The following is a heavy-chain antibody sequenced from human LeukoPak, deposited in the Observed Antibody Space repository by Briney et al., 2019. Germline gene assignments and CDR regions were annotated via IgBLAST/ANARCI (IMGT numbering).Heavy chain of an antibody. CDR1: GGSISSGGYS. J-gene: IGHJ4*02. Sequence: PSETLSLTCAVSGGSISSGGYSWRWIRQPPGKGLEWIGYIYHSGSTYYNPSLKSRVTISVDRSKNQFSLKLSSVTAADTAVYYCARGGTMVRGVIIRQFDYWGQGTLVTVSS. CDR2: IYHSGST. D-gene: IGHD3-10*01. V-gene: IGHV4-30-2*01. CDR3: ARGGTMVRGVIIRQFDY.